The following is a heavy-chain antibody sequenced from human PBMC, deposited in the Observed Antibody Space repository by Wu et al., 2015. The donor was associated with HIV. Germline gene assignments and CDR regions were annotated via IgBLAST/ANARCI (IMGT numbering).Heavy chain of an antibody. CDR3: ARVSRDDSSGYYPNWFDP. V-gene: IGHV1-2*06. CDR1: GYNFRGYY. J-gene: IGHJ5*02. D-gene: IGHD3-22*01. CDR2: INPNDGGT. Sequence: QVQLVQSGAEVKKPGASLKVSCKASGYNFRGYYIHWVRQAPGQGLEWMGRINPNDGGTHYAQKFQGRVTMTRDTSISTAYMELSRLKSDDTAVYYCARVSRDDSSGYYPNWFDPWGQGTLVTVSS.